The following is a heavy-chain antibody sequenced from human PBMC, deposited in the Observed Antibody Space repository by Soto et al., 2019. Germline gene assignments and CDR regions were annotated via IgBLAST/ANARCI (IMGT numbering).Heavy chain of an antibody. J-gene: IGHJ4*02. CDR2: INAGNGNT. Sequence: ASVKVSCKASGYTFTSYAMHWVRQAPGQRLEWMGWINAGNGNTKYSQKFQGRVTITRDTSASTAYMELSSLRSDDTAVYYCAREYCSGGSCYFDYWGQGTLVTVSS. CDR3: AREYCSGGSCYFDY. D-gene: IGHD2-15*01. CDR1: GYTFTSYA. V-gene: IGHV1-3*01.